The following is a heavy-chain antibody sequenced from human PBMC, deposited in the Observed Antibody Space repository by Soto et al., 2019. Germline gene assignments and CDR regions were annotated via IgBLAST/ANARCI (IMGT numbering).Heavy chain of an antibody. V-gene: IGHV4-34*01. CDR2: INHSGST. Sequence: PRKTPYPTCTSSGTSFSSNYCTWMRLPPVKVMQWIGQINHSGSTYYNPSLKSRVIISMHTSNDQFSLELTSVTAADTAVYYCARGLITGSSYSGGWYYFDYWGQGTQVTVSS. CDR3: ARGLITGSSYSGGWYYFDY. J-gene: IGHJ4*02. D-gene: IGHD1-26*01. CDR1: GTSFSSNY.